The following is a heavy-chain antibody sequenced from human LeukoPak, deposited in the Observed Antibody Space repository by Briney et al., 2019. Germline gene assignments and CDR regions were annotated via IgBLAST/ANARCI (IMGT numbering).Heavy chain of an antibody. J-gene: IGHJ6*03. CDR1: GGSISSYY. CDR3: AKVPRSYYYYYYMDV. V-gene: IGHV4-4*07. CDR2: IYTSGST. Sequence: PSGTLSLTCTVSGGSISSYYWSWIRQPAGKGLEWIGRIYTSGSTNYNPSLKSRVTISVDTSKNQFSLKLSSVTAADTAVYYCAKVPRSYYYYYYMDVWGKGTTVTVSS.